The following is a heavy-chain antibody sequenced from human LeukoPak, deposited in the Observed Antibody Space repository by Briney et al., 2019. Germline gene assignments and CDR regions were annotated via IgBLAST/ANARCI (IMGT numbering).Heavy chain of an antibody. J-gene: IGHJ4*02. V-gene: IGHV4-31*03. CDR1: GGSISSGGYY. CDR2: IYYSGSA. CDR3: ARGKTFTPFYDSSGYLDY. Sequence: PSETLSLTCTVSGGSISSGGYYWSWIRQHPGKGLEWIGYIYYSGSAYYNPSLKSRVTISVDTSKNQFSLKLSSVTAADTAVYYCARGKTFTPFYDSSGYLDYWGQGTLVTVSS. D-gene: IGHD3-22*01.